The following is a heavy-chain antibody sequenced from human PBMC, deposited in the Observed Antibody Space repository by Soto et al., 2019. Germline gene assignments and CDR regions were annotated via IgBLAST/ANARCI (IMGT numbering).Heavy chain of an antibody. J-gene: IGHJ3*02. CDR3: ARGLYSGSYSDAFDI. CDR1: GGSFSGYY. CDR2: INDSGST. V-gene: IGHV4-34*01. Sequence: QVQLQQWGAGLLKPSETLSLTCAVYGGSFSGYYWSWIRQPPGKGLEWIGEINDSGSTNYNPSLKSRVTVSVDTSKNQFSLKLSSVTAADTDVFYCARGLYSGSYSDAFDIWGQGTMVTVSS. D-gene: IGHD1-26*01.